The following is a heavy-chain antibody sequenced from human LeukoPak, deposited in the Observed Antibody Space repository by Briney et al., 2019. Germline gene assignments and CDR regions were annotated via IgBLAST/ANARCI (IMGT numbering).Heavy chain of an antibody. Sequence: ASVKLSCKASGSTFTSYDNNWVRQATGQGLEWMGWMNPNSGNTAYAQNFQDRVTMTRITSISTAYMELSSLRSEDTAVYYCARGAPPADCSSTSCYTGYYYYYGMDVWGQGTTVTVSS. D-gene: IGHD2-2*02. J-gene: IGHJ6*02. V-gene: IGHV1-8*01. CDR3: ARGAPPADCSSTSCYTGYYYYYGMDV. CDR1: GSTFTSYD. CDR2: MNPNSGNT.